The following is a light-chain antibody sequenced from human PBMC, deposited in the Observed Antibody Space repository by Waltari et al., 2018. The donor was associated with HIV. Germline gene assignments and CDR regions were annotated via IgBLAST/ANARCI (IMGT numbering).Light chain of an antibody. CDR3: MQGAHWPYN. J-gene: IGKJ2*01. CDR2: KVS. V-gene: IGKV2-30*02. CDR1: QGLVLTDGNIFPD. Sequence: DVVMTQSPLSLRVSLGQPASISCRSSQGLVLTDGNIFPDFNWFHQRPGQPPRRLFYKVSKWDSGVPDRCSGSGSGTEFTLTISRVEADDVGIYYCMQGAHWPYNFGQGTKLEI.